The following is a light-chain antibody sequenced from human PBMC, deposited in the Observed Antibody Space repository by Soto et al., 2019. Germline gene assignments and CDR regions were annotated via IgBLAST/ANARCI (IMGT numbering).Light chain of an antibody. CDR2: KAS. V-gene: IGKV1-5*03. J-gene: IGKJ1*01. Sequence: DIQIAPSPFTLSASIGDRVTITCRASESISSWLAWYQQKPGKAPNLLIFKASILESGVPSRFSGSGSGTHFTLTISSLQPDDFATYYCQHYNSYSRTFGQGTKVDIK. CDR1: ESISSW. CDR3: QHYNSYSRT.